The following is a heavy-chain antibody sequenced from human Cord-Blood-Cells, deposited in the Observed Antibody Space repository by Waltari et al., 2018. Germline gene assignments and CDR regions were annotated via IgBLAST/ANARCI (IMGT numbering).Heavy chain of an antibody. D-gene: IGHD3-22*01. CDR2: INHSGST. J-gene: IGHJ3*02. V-gene: IGHV4-34*01. CDR1: GGSFSGYS. Sequence: QVQLQQWGAGLLKPSETLSLTCAVHGGSFSGYSWSWIRQPPGKGLEWMGEINHSGSTNYNPSLKSRVTISVDTSKNQFSLKLSSVTAADTAVYYCARPYGSSGYYYTPYAFDIWGQGTMVTVSS. CDR3: ARPYGSSGYYYTPYAFDI.